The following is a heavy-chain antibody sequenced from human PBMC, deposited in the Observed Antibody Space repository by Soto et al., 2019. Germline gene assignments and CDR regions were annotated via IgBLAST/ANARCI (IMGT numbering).Heavy chain of an antibody. J-gene: IGHJ3*02. D-gene: IGHD4-17*01. CDR1: GGSISSYY. V-gene: IGHV4-59*01. CDR2: IYYSGST. CDR3: ARDLYGGEAFDI. Sequence: PSETLSLTCTVSGGSISSYYWSWIRQPPGKGLEWIGYIYYSGSTNYNPSLKSRVTISVDTSKNQFSLKLSSVTAADTAVYYCARDLYGGEAFDIWGQGTMVTV.